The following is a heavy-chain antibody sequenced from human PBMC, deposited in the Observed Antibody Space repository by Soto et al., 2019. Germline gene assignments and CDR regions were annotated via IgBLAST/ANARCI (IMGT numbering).Heavy chain of an antibody. CDR3: ARLHCDSPNCVPLDP. CDR2: IYYSGTS. D-gene: IGHD2-2*01. Sequence: SETLSLTCTVSGGSINDDTYYWGWIRQPPGKGLEWIGSIYYSGTSSYNPSLKSRVTMSVDTSKKQLSLRLRSVTAADTAVYYCARLHCDSPNCVPLDPWGQEPWSPFL. CDR1: GGSINDDTYY. J-gene: IGHJ5*02. V-gene: IGHV4-39*01.